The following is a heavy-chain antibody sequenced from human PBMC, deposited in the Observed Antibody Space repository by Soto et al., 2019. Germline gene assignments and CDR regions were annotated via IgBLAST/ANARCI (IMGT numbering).Heavy chain of an antibody. V-gene: IGHV1-69*02. J-gene: IGHJ3*02. CDR2: IIPILGIA. CDR3: ARLIVGATTNAFDI. D-gene: IGHD1-26*01. Sequence: SVKVSCKASGGTFSSYTISWVRQAPGQGLEWMGRIIPILGIANYAQKFQGRVTITADKSTSTACMELSSLRSEDTAVYYCARLIVGATTNAFDIWGQGTMVTVSS. CDR1: GGTFSSYT.